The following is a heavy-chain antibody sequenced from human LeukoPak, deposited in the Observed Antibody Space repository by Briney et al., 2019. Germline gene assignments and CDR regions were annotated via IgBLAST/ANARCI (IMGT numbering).Heavy chain of an antibody. Sequence: SETLSLTCAVYGGSISSYYWSWIRQPPGKGLEWIGYIYYSGSTNYNPSLKSRVTISVDTSKNQFSLKLSSVTAADTAVYYCVSGSLIGLFDYWGQGTLVTVSS. J-gene: IGHJ4*02. V-gene: IGHV4-59*01. D-gene: IGHD1-26*01. CDR3: VSGSLIGLFDY. CDR1: GGSISSYY. CDR2: IYYSGST.